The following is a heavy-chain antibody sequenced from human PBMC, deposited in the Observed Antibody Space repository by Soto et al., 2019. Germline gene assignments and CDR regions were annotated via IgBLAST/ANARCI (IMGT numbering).Heavy chain of an antibody. V-gene: IGHV4-34*01. D-gene: IGHD4-4*01. Sequence: SETLSLTCAVYGGSSSGYYWSWIRQPPGKGLEWIGEINHSGSTNYNPSLKSRVTISVDTSKNQFSLKLSSVTAADTAVYYCARGRVYSNPYYYYYGMDVWGQGTTVTVSS. J-gene: IGHJ6*02. CDR1: GGSSSGYY. CDR3: ARGRVYSNPYYYYYGMDV. CDR2: INHSGST.